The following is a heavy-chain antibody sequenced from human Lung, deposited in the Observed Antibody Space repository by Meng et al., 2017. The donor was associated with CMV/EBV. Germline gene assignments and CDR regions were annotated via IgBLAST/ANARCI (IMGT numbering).Heavy chain of an antibody. D-gene: IGHD3-9*01. J-gene: IGHJ3*01. CDR1: GFIFDNYA. CDR3: ATSLVKALGALDL. CDR2: VSYDGSDK. V-gene: IGHV3-30*01. Sequence: GGSLRLXCVASGFIFDNYALHWVRQAPGKGLQWVAVVSYDGSDKYVADSVKGRYTVSRDNSKNTLSLQMNRLRVDDTAVYYCATSLVKALGALDLWGHGTMVTVSS.